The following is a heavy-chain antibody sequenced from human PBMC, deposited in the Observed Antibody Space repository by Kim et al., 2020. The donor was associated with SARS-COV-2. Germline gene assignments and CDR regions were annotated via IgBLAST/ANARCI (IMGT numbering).Heavy chain of an antibody. D-gene: IGHD3-22*01. V-gene: IGHV4-39*01. CDR1: GGSISSSSYY. Sequence: SETLSLTCTVSGGSISSSSYYWGWIRQPPGKGLEWIGSIYYSGSTYYNPSLKSRVTISVDTSKNQFSLKLSSVTAADTAVYYCARQGPNYYDSSGYYYLDGFDPWGQGTLVTVSS. J-gene: IGHJ5*02. CDR2: IYYSGST. CDR3: ARQGPNYYDSSGYYYLDGFDP.